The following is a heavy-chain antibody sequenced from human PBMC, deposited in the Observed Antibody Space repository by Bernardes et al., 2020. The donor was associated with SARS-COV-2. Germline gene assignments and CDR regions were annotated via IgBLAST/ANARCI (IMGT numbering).Heavy chain of an antibody. CDR2: INASNGNT. CDR1: GYTFTSYA. J-gene: IGHJ4*02. V-gene: IGHV1-3*01. CDR3: ARDHAIAAAGTAYFAY. Sequence: ASVKVSCKASGYTFTSYAIHWVRQAPGQRLEWMGRINASNGNTKYSQNFQGRVTITRDTSASTAYMELSSLRSEDTAVYYCARDHAIAAAGTAYFAYWGQGTLVIVSS. D-gene: IGHD6-13*01.